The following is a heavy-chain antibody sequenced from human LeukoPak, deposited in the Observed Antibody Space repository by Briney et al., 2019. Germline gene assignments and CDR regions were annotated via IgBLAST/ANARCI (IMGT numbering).Heavy chain of an antibody. CDR3: ARDLPYYDILTGYLPYGMDV. J-gene: IGHJ6*02. V-gene: IGHV3-30*03. Sequence: PGRSLRLSCAASGFTFSNYGMHWVRQAPGKGLEWVVVISHDGSNNNYADSVKGRFTISRDNSKNTLYLQMNSLRPEDTAVYYCARDLPYYDILTGYLPYGMDVWGQGTTVTVSS. D-gene: IGHD3-9*01. CDR2: ISHDGSNN. CDR1: GFTFSNYG.